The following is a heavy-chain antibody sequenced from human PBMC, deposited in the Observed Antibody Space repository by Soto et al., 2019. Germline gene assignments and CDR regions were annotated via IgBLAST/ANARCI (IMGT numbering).Heavy chain of an antibody. V-gene: IGHV3-33*01. CDR3: ARGPTTVTFDY. CDR2: IWYDGSNK. Sequence: RGSLRLSCAASGFTFSSYGMHWVRQAPGKGLEWVAVIWYDGSNKYYADSVKGRFTISRDNSKNTLYLQMNSLRAEDTAVYYCARGPTTVTFDYWGQGTLVTVSS. J-gene: IGHJ4*02. CDR1: GFTFSSYG. D-gene: IGHD4-17*01.